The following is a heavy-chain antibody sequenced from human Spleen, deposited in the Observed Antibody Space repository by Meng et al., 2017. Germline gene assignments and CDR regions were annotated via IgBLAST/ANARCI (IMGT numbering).Heavy chain of an antibody. CDR2: IYYSGST. Sequence: QVRLHQWGAGRLKPSETLPLTCTVSGGSVSSGGYYWSWIRQHPGKGLEWIGHIYYSGSTYYNPSLKSRVTISVDTSKNQFFLKLSSVTAADTAVYYCARLMIFFDYWGQGTLVTVSS. CDR3: ARLMIFFDY. CDR1: GGSVSSGGYY. J-gene: IGHJ4*02. V-gene: IGHV4-31*03. D-gene: IGHD3-16*01.